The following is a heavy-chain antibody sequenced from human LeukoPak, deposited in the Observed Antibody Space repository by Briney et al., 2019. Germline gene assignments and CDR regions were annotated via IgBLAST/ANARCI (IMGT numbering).Heavy chain of an antibody. J-gene: IGHJ4*02. CDR2: FDPEDGET. CDR3: ATLTIGGYNPHFDY. V-gene: IGHV1-24*01. D-gene: IGHD5-24*01. CDR1: GDSVTELS. Sequence: ASVKVSCKVSGDSVTELSIHWVRQAPGKGLEWMGGFDPEDGETTYAQKFQGRVSMTEDTSRDTAYMELSSLRSEDTAVYYCATLTIGGYNPHFDYWGQGTLVTVSS.